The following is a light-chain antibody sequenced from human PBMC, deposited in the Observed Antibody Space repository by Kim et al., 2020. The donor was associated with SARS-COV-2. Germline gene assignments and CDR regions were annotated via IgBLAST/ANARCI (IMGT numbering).Light chain of an antibody. V-gene: IGKV3-11*01. J-gene: IGKJ1*01. CDR3: QQRNDWPQT. Sequence: PGDRAALSCRASQSVGKYLAWYQQKPGQAPRLLISDASNRATAIPDRFTGRGSGTDFTLTISSLEPEDCAVYFCQQRNDWPQTFGQGTKVDIK. CDR2: DAS. CDR1: QSVGKY.